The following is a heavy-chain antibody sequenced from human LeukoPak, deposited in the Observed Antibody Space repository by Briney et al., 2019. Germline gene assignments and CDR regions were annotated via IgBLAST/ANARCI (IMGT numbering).Heavy chain of an antibody. D-gene: IGHD3-10*01. J-gene: IGHJ4*02. Sequence: ASVKVSCKASGYSFTSYGISWVRQAPGQGLEWMGWISAHNGNTKYAQEVQGRVTMTTDTSTSTAYMELRSLRSDDMAVYYCARDLGNYFHFWGQGTLVTVSS. V-gene: IGHV1-18*03. CDR2: ISAHNGNT. CDR1: GYSFTSYG. CDR3: ARDLGNYFHF.